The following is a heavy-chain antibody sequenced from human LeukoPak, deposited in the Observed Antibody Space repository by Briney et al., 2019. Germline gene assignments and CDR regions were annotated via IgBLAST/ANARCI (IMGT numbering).Heavy chain of an antibody. J-gene: IGHJ4*02. CDR1: GYSISSNHW. CDR2: INHSGST. D-gene: IGHD6-19*01. Sequence: PSETLSLTCAVSGYSISSNHWWSWIRQPPGKGLEWIGEINHSGSTNYNPSLKSRVTISVDTSKNQFSLKLSSVTAADTAVYYCASQIPGWENYFDYWGQGTLVTVSS. V-gene: IGHV4-4*02. CDR3: ASQIPGWENYFDY.